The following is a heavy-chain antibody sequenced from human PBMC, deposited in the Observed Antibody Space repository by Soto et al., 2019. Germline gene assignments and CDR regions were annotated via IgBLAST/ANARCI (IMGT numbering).Heavy chain of an antibody. Sequence: QITLKESGPTLVKPTQTLTLTCTFSGFSLSTSGVGVGWIRQPPGKALEWLALIYWDDDKRYSPSLKSRLTITKDTYKNQVVLTMTNMDPVDTATYYCAHIPLVVISREYYFDYWGQGTLVTVSS. D-gene: IGHD2-21*01. V-gene: IGHV2-5*02. CDR3: AHIPLVVISREYYFDY. CDR2: IYWDDDK. J-gene: IGHJ4*02. CDR1: GFSLSTSGVG.